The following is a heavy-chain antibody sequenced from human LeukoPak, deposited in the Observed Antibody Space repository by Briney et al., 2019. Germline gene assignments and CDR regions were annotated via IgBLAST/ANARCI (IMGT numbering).Heavy chain of an antibody. Sequence: GGSLRLSCAASGFTFSSYAIHWVRQAPGKGLEWVAVISYDGSNKYYADSVKGRFTISRDNSKNTLYLQMNSLRAEDTAVYYCARDKSIAAAGMSFDYWGQGTLVTVSS. D-gene: IGHD6-13*01. J-gene: IGHJ4*02. V-gene: IGHV3-30-3*01. CDR2: ISYDGSNK. CDR3: ARDKSIAAAGMSFDY. CDR1: GFTFSSYA.